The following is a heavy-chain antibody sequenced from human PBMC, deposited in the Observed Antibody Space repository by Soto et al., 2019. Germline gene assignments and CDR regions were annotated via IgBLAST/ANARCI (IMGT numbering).Heavy chain of an antibody. J-gene: IGHJ4*02. Sequence: ASVKVSCKPSGYTFTAYYTHWVRKAPGQGLEWMGGFDPNRVGTRNDKNFQGRATMTRNRSTSKAYMELNWLRSDTTALYYCARDNYGPRDYWGQGTLVTVSS. V-gene: IGHV1-2*02. CDR3: ARDNYGPRDY. D-gene: IGHD3-10*01. CDR2: FDPNRVGT. CDR1: GYTFTAYY.